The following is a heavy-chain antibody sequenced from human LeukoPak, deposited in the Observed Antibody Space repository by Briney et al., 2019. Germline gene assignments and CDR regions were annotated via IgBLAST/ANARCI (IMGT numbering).Heavy chain of an antibody. CDR3: VRQDCSSGSCFLDY. CDR2: ISFHGRDK. D-gene: IGHD2-15*01. V-gene: IGHV3-30*04. CDR1: GFTFGNYA. Sequence: GGSLRLSCATSGFTFGNYAMHWVRQVLGKGLDWVAVISFHGRDKFYADSVKGRLTISRDNLQNTLFVQMNSLRVEDTAVYYCVRQDCSSGSCFLDYWGQGILVTVYS. J-gene: IGHJ4*02.